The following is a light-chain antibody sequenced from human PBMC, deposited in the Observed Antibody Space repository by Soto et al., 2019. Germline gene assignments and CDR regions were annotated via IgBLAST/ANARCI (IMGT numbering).Light chain of an antibody. CDR1: QSINSA. CDR2: GAS. J-gene: IGKJ2*01. Sequence: EIARTQSPTTLSLSPGERAALSCRASQSINSALAWYQQKPGQPPRLLIYGASTRATGVPARFTGSESGTDFTLTISRLQSEDFAVYYCQQGHNWPLTFGQGTRLEI. CDR3: QQGHNWPLT. V-gene: IGKV3-15*01.